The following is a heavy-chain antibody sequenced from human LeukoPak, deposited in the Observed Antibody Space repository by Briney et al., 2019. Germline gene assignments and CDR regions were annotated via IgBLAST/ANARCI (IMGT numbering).Heavy chain of an antibody. Sequence: SETLSLTCTVSGGSISSYYWSWIRQPPGKGLEWIGYIYYSGSTNYNPSLKSRVTMSVDTSKNQFSLKLSSVTAADTAVYYCAKFGRPPLFENWYFDPWGRGPRVTFP. CDR1: GGSISSYY. J-gene: IGHJ2*01. CDR3: AKFGRPPLFENWYFDP. D-gene: IGHD3-16*01. CDR2: IYYSGST. V-gene: IGHV4-59*08.